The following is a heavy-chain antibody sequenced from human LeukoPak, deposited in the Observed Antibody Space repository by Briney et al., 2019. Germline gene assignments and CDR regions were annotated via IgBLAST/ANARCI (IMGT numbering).Heavy chain of an antibody. J-gene: IGHJ4*02. CDR3: ARSTMAGKSGYFDY. CDR1: GYTFTSYG. V-gene: IGHV1-18*01. CDR2: ISAYSGNT. D-gene: IGHD6-19*01. Sequence: ASVKVSCKASGYTFTSYGISWVRQAPGQGLEWMGWISAYSGNTNYAQKLQGRVTMTTGTSTSTAYMGLRSLRSDDTAVYYCARSTMAGKSGYFDYWGQGTLVTVSS.